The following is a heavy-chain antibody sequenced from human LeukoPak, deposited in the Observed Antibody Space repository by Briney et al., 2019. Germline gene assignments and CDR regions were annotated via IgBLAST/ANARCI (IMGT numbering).Heavy chain of an antibody. Sequence: PSETLSLTCTVSGASISDYYWSWIRQPAGKGLEWIGRISSSGNTNYNPSLKSRVTMSVDTSKNQSSLKLSSVTAADTAVYYCARDRGELYDYWGQGTLVTVSS. CDR1: GASISDYY. J-gene: IGHJ4*02. CDR2: ISSSGNT. V-gene: IGHV4-4*07. CDR3: ARDRGELYDY. D-gene: IGHD3-10*01.